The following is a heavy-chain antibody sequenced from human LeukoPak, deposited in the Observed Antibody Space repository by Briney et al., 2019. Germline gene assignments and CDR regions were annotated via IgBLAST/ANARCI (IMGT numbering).Heavy chain of an antibody. CDR1: GYTFTSYY. Sequence: ASVKVSCKASGYTFTSYYMHWVRQAPGQGLEWMGIINPSGGSTSYAQKFQGRVTMTRDTSTSTVYMELSSLRSENTAVYYCARVSPNTVTTLQYFDYWGQGTLVTVSS. CDR3: ARVSPNTVTTLQYFDY. CDR2: INPSGGST. V-gene: IGHV1-46*01. J-gene: IGHJ4*02. D-gene: IGHD4-17*01.